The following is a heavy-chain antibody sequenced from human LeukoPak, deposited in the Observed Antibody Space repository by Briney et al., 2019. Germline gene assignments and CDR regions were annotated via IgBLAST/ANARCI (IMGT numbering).Heavy chain of an antibody. CDR3: ARDPFYGILTSEAFDI. Sequence: SETLSLTCTVSGGSISSGDYYWSWIRQPPGKGLEWIGYIYYSGSTYYNPSLKSRVTISVDTSKNQFSLKLSSVTAADTAVYYCARDPFYGILTSEAFDIWGQGTMVTVSS. J-gene: IGHJ3*02. D-gene: IGHD3-9*01. V-gene: IGHV4-30-4*01. CDR1: GGSISSGDYY. CDR2: IYYSGST.